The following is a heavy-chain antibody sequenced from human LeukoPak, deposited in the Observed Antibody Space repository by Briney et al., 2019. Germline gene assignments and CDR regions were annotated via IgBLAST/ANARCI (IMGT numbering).Heavy chain of an antibody. CDR1: GGSVSSGSYY. J-gene: IGHJ4*02. CDR3: ARVAAAGDYFDY. D-gene: IGHD6-13*01. Sequence: PSETLSLTCTVSGGSVSSGSYYWSWIRQPPGKGLEWIGYIYYSGSTYYNPSLKSRVTISVDTSKNQFSLKLSSVTAADTAVYYCARVAAAGDYFDYWGQGTLVTVPS. V-gene: IGHV4-61*01. CDR2: IYYSGST.